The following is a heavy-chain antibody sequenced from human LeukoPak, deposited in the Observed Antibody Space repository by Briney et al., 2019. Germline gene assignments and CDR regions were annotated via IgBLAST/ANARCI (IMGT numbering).Heavy chain of an antibody. CDR3: AKDLIAGRYYFDY. CDR2: ISGSGGST. CDR1: GFTFSSYA. D-gene: IGHD6-6*01. J-gene: IGHJ4*02. V-gene: IGHV3-23*01. Sequence: GGPLRLSCAASGFTFSSYAMSWVRQAPGKGLEWVSAISGSGGSTYYADSVKGRFTISRDNSKNTLYLQMNSLRAEDTAVYYCAKDLIAGRYYFDYWGQGTLVTVSS.